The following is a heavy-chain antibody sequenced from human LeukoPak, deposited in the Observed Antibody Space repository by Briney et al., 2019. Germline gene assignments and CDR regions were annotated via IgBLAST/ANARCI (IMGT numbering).Heavy chain of an antibody. CDR2: ISSNGDST. CDR3: ARDRPGDV. CDR1: GFTFSSYE. Sequence: GGSLRLSCAASGFTFSSYEMHWVRQAPGKGLEYVSAISSNGDSTYYANFVKGRFIISRDNSKNTLYLQMGSLRAEDMAVYYCARDRPGDVWGEGTTVTVSS. J-gene: IGHJ6*04. V-gene: IGHV3-64*01.